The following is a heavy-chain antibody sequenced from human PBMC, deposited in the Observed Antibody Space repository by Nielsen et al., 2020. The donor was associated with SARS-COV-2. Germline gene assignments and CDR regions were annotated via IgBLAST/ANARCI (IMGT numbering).Heavy chain of an antibody. D-gene: IGHD2-21*02. J-gene: IGHJ6*02. CDR3: ARVLCGGDCTTGYYYYGMDV. Sequence: WIRQPPGKGLEWISYISSSGSTIYYADSVKGRFTISRDNAKNSLYLQMNSLRAEDTAVYYCARVLCGGDCTTGYYYYGMDVWGQGTTVTVSS. V-gene: IGHV3-11*01. CDR2: ISSSGSTI.